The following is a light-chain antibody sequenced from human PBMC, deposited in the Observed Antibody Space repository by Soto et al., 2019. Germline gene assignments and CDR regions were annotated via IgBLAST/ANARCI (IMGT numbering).Light chain of an antibody. Sequence: EIVLTQSPATLSFSPGERATLSCRASHSVGTFLAWYQQKPGQAPRLLISDATHRASGIPARFSGSGSGTVFTLTISSLEPEDFAVYFCQQRSDWPSGAFGQGTRVEIK. J-gene: IGKJ1*01. CDR3: QQRSDWPSGA. CDR1: HSVGTF. CDR2: DAT. V-gene: IGKV3-11*01.